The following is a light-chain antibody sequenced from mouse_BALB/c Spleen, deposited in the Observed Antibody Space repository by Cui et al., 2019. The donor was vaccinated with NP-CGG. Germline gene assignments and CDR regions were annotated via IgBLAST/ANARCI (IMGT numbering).Light chain of an antibody. CDR2: GST. CDR3: SPWYSNNWV. Sequence: QAVVTQESALTTSPGETVTPTCRPSTGTVKTSNYANWVQEKPDHLFTGRIGGSTNRAPAGPPGFFGALLVDNNALTTTGAQKEDDAIFFCSPWYSNNWVFGGGTKLTVL. J-gene: IGLJ1*01. CDR1: TGTVKTSNY. V-gene: IGLV1*01.